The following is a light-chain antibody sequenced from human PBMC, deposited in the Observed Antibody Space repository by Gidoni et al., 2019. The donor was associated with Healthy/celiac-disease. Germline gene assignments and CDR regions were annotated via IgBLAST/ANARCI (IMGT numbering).Light chain of an antibody. CDR3: QQYNKWPWT. Sequence: ILMTQSPATLSVSPGARATLSCRASQSVSSNLAWYQQKPGQAPRRLSYGASTRATGIPARFSGSGSGTEFTLTISSLQSEDFAVYYCQQYNKWPWTFGQGTKVEIK. CDR2: GAS. J-gene: IGKJ1*01. V-gene: IGKV3-15*01. CDR1: QSVSSN.